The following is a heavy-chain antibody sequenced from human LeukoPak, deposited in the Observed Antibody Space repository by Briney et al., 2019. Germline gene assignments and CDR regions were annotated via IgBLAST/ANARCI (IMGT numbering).Heavy chain of an antibody. Sequence: ASVKVSCKASGYTFNTYGITWVRQAPGQGLEWMGWISGYNGKTKYAQKLQDRVTMTTDTSTTTAYMELRSLTSDDTAVYYCARVAAEVVGVPGAIGFGWLRRDYYYMDVWGKGTTVTVSS. CDR2: ISGYNGKT. CDR3: ARVAAEVVGVPGAIGFGWLRRDYYYMDV. V-gene: IGHV1-18*01. J-gene: IGHJ6*03. CDR1: GYTFNTYG. D-gene: IGHD2-2*02.